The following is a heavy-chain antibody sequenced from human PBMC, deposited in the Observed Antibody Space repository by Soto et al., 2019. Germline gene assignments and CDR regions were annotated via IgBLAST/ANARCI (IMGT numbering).Heavy chain of an antibody. D-gene: IGHD1-7*01. V-gene: IGHV3-21*01. J-gene: IGHJ5*01. Sequence: GSLRLSCAASGFSFSSDSMGWVRQAPGKGLEWVSSISSSGSFMNYADSVKGRFTISRDNAKNSVYLHMTSLKDDDTAVYYCARDPPTGTTLDWFDSWGQGTLVTVSS. CDR2: ISSSGSFM. CDR1: GFSFSSDS. CDR3: ARDPPTGTTLDWFDS.